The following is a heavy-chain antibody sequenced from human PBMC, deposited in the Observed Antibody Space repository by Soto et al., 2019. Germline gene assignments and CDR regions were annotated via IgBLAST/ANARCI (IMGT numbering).Heavy chain of an antibody. CDR2: ISGSGNYT. CDR1: GYSFTSYW. Sequence: GESLKISCKGSGYSFTSYWLNWARQAPGKGLEWVSSISGSGNYTHYADFLRGRFTISRDNAKTSLYLQMNSLRAEDTAVYYCAREGINNYNEYYFDSWGQGTVVTVSS. CDR3: AREGINNYNEYYFDS. J-gene: IGHJ4*02. D-gene: IGHD4-4*01. V-gene: IGHV3-21*01.